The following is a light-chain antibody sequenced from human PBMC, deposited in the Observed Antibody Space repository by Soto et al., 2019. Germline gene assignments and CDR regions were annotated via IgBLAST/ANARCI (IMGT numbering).Light chain of an antibody. CDR3: QQYNNWPPLN. V-gene: IGKV3-15*01. J-gene: IGKJ4*01. CDR2: GAS. CDR1: QSVSIN. Sequence: EIVMTQSPATLPVSPGEGATLSCRASQSVSINLAWYQQKPGQAPRLLIYGASTRATGIPARFSGSGSGTEFNLTISSLQSEDFAVYYCQQYNNWPPLNFGGGTKVDI.